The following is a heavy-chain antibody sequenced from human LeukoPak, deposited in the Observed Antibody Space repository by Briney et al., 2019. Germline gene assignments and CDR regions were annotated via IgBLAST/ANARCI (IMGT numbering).Heavy chain of an antibody. V-gene: IGHV4-34*01. Sequence: SETLSLTCAVYGGSFSGYYWSWIRQPPGKGLEWLGEVNHSGSTDYNPSLKSRVTISVDTSKNQSSLNLSSVTAADTAVYYCARAYYYDRSGYRPLSVLYPRPFDYWGQGTLVTVSS. CDR1: GGSFSGYY. CDR3: ARAYYYDRSGYRPLSVLYPRPFDY. D-gene: IGHD3-22*01. CDR2: VNHSGST. J-gene: IGHJ4*02.